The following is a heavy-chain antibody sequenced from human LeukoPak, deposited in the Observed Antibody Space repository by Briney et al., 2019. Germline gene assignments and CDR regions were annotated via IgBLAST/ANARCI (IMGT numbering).Heavy chain of an antibody. CDR1: GFTFSSYA. CDR2: MSSNGGST. CDR3: ARDRKTDDAFDI. J-gene: IGHJ3*02. V-gene: IGHV3-64*01. Sequence: PVGSLRLSCAASGFTFSSYAMHWVRQAPGKGLEYVSAMSSNGGSTYYANSVKGRFTISRDNSKNTLYLQMGSLRAEDMVVYYCARDRKTDDAFDIWGQGTMVTVSS. D-gene: IGHD1-14*01.